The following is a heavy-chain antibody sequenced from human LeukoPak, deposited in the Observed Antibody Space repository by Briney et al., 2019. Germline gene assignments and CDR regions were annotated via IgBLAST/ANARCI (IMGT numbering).Heavy chain of an antibody. CDR2: FYRGDST. J-gene: IGHJ4*02. CDR3: AREAVSIPSYFES. D-gene: IGHD2-21*01. V-gene: IGHV3-53*01. Sequence: AGGSLRLSCAASGFTVSSSYMYWVRQAPGKGLEWVSFFYRGDSTYYAESVRGRFTISRDNSKNTLYLLMNSLIPEDTAVYYCAREAVSIPSYFESWGQGTLVTVSS. CDR1: GFTVSSSY.